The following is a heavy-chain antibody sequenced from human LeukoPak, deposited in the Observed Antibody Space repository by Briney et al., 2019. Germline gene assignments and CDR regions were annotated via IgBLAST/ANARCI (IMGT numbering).Heavy chain of an antibody. CDR1: GFTFSTYS. CDR3: ASGRTLGY. D-gene: IGHD2-8*02. CDR2: ITSGSVTM. Sequence: GGSLRLSCAASGFTFSTYSMNWVRQAPGKGLEWVSYITSGSVTMFYADSVKGRFTISRDNAENSMYLQMSSLRVEDTAVYYCASGRTLGYWGQGTLVTVSS. V-gene: IGHV3-48*01. J-gene: IGHJ4*02.